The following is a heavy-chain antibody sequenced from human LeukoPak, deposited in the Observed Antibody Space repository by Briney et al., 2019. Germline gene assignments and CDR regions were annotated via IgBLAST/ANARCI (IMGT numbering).Heavy chain of an antibody. D-gene: IGHD3-3*01. CDR3: ARVYRSGYYDYYYMDV. V-gene: IGHV3-21*01. J-gene: IGHJ6*03. Sequence: GWSLRLSCAASGFTFSSYSMNWVRQAPGKGLEWVSSISSSSSYIYYADSVKGRFTISRDNAKNSLYLQMNSLRAEDTAVYYCARVYRSGYYDYYYMDVWGKGTTVTVSS. CDR1: GFTFSSYS. CDR2: ISSSSSYI.